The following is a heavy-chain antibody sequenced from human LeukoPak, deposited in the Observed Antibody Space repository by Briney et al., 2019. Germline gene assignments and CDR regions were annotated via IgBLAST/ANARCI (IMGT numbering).Heavy chain of an antibody. CDR2: IYYSGSTSGST. D-gene: IGHD2-21*02. J-gene: IGHJ4*02. CDR3: ARSVVVTAPLGY. V-gene: IGHV4-61*01. CDR1: GGSISSGSYY. Sequence: TSETLSLTCTVSGGSISSGSYYWSWIRQPPGKGLEWIGYIYYSGSTSGSTNYNSSLKSRVTISVDTSKNQFSLKLRSVTAADTAVYYCARSVVVTAPLGYWGQGTLVTVSS.